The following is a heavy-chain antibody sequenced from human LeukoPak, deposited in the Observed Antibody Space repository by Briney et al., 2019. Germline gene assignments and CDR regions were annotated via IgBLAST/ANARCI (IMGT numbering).Heavy chain of an antibody. Sequence: ASVRVSCKAAGYTFTRYAMNWVRQAPGQRLEWMGWINTNTGNPTYAQSFTARVDFSLDTTVSRAYLQFSSVQSQLRAVYYCARDLLAVVGKWNNWFDPWGQGTLVTVSS. V-gene: IGHV7-4-1*02. CDR1: GYTFTRYA. CDR3: ARDLLAVVGKWNNWFDP. J-gene: IGHJ5*02. CDR2: INTNTGNP. D-gene: IGHD6-19*01.